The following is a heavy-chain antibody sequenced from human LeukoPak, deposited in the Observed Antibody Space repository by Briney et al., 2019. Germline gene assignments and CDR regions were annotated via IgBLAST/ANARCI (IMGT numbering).Heavy chain of an antibody. CDR2: ISVYNGAT. J-gene: IGHJ5*02. V-gene: IGHV1-18*01. D-gene: IGHD2-2*01. Sequence: ASVKVSCKASGYNFPSYGISWVRQAPGQGLEWMGWISVYNGATNYVQKFQGRVTMTADTSTSTAFMELRSLRSDHTALYYCAKTHYCSTEACSMNWFDPWGQGTLVTVSS. CDR3: AKTHYCSTEACSMNWFDP. CDR1: GYNFPSYG.